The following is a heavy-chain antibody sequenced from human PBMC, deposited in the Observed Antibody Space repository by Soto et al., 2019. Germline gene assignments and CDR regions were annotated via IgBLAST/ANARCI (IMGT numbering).Heavy chain of an antibody. CDR2: INWNSGSI. CDR1: GFTFSSYA. J-gene: IGHJ6*03. Sequence: PGGSLRLSCAASGFTFSSYAMSWVRQAPGKGLEWVSGINWNSGSIGYADSVKGRFTISRDNAKNSLYLQMNSLRAEDTALYYCAKDAEKTGYYYYYMDVWGKGTTVTVSS. CDR3: AKDAEKTGYYYYYMDV. V-gene: IGHV3-9*01.